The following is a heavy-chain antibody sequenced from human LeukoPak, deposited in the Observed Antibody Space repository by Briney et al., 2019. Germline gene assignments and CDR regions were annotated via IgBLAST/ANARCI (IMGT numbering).Heavy chain of an antibody. D-gene: IGHD3-10*01. V-gene: IGHV1-2*02. CDR1: GYSFTGYY. Sequence: GASVKVSCKASGYSFTGYYIQWVRQAPGQGLEWMGWINPKSGGTNYAQKFQGRVVMTSDTSISTVYMELTTLTPDDTGVFYCAGDMIQGVMGYWGQGTLVTVSS. CDR2: INPKSGGT. J-gene: IGHJ4*02. CDR3: AGDMIQGVMGY.